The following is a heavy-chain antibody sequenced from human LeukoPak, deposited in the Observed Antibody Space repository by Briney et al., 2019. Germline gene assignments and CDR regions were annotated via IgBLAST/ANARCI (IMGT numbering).Heavy chain of an antibody. CDR1: GFTFSSFG. Sequence: PGMSLRLSCAASGFTFSSFGMHWVRQAPGKGLEWVAVISFDGSNKYYGDSVKGRFTISRDNSKNTLYLQMNSPRAEDTAVYYCAKDWDPDYWGQGTLSPSPQ. J-gene: IGHJ4*02. CDR2: ISFDGSNK. V-gene: IGHV3-33*06. D-gene: IGHD1-26*01. CDR3: AKDWDPDY.